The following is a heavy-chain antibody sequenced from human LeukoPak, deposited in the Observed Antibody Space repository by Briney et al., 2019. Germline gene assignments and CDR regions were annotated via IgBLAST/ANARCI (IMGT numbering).Heavy chain of an antibody. D-gene: IGHD3-9*01. V-gene: IGHV3-30-3*01. CDR3: ARPGYTAAYDL. CDR1: GFTFSSYA. Sequence: GGSLRLSCAASGFTFSSYAMHWVRQAPGKGLEWVAVISYDGSNKYYADSVKGRFTISRDNSKNTLYLQMNSLRAEDTAVYYCARPGYTAAYDLWGQGTMVTVSS. CDR2: ISYDGSNK. J-gene: IGHJ3*01.